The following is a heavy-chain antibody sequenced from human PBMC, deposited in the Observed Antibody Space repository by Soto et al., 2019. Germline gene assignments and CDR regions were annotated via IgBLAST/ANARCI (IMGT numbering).Heavy chain of an antibody. CDR1: GETFRTFT. CDR3: AREGLVLVPTTVNSDYYYYAMDV. D-gene: IGHD2-2*01. CDR2: IIPRSATS. Sequence: AASMEVSCKASGETFRTFTITWMRHGPGQGLEWRGGIIPRSATSNYAQKFQGRVTITADESTNTAYMELSSLRSEDTAVYYCAREGLVLVPTTVNSDYYYYAMDVWGQGTTVTVSS. J-gene: IGHJ6*02. V-gene: IGHV1-69*01.